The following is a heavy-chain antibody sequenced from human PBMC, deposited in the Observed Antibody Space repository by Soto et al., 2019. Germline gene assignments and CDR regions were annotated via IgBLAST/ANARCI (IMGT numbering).Heavy chain of an antibody. CDR3: AKTTLPDYYYYYGVDV. J-gene: IGHJ6*02. Sequence: QVQLVESGGGVVQPGRSLRLSCAASGFTFSSYAMHWVRQAPGTGLEWVAVMSFDGRNKYYGDSVKGRFTISRDNSKNTLYLQMDNLSTEDTAVYYCAKTTLPDYYYYYGVDVWGQGTTVTVSS. CDR2: MSFDGRNK. V-gene: IGHV3-30*18. CDR1: GFTFSSYA.